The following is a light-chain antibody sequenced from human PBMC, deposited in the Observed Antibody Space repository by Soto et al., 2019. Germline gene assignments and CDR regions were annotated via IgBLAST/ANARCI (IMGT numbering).Light chain of an antibody. Sequence: DIQMTHSPSSLSASVGDRVIITCRASQSIRKYLNWYQHKPGKVPTLLIYAASSLQSGVPSRFSGSGSGTEFTLTITSLQPEDFATYYCQQSGDTPQWTFGQGTKVDIK. CDR3: QQSGDTPQWT. CDR2: AAS. CDR1: QSIRKY. J-gene: IGKJ1*01. V-gene: IGKV1-39*01.